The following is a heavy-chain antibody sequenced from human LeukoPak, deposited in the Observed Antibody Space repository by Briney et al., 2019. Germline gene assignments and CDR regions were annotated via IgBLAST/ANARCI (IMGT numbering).Heavy chain of an antibody. D-gene: IGHD6-19*01. CDR1: GFSFSSYE. CDR2: ISPSDSTK. CDR3: TKLAVASADS. J-gene: IGHJ4*02. Sequence: GGSLRLSCAASGFSFSSYEMNWVRQAPGKGLEWVSNISPSDSTKYYADSVKGRFTVSRDNAKNSLYLQMNSLRAGDTGVYYCTKLAVASADSWGQGTLVTVSS. V-gene: IGHV3-48*03.